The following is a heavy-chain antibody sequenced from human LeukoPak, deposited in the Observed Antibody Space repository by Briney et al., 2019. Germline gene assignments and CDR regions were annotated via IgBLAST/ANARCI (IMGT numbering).Heavy chain of an antibody. V-gene: IGHV4-34*01. Sequence: SETLSLTCAVYGGSFSGYYWSWIRQPPGKGLEWIGEINHSGSTNCNPSLKSRVTISVDTSKNQFSLKLSSVTAADTAVYYCARASIMITFGGVFFDYWGQGTLVTVSS. D-gene: IGHD3-16*01. CDR3: ARASIMITFGGVFFDY. CDR2: INHSGST. J-gene: IGHJ4*02. CDR1: GGSFSGYY.